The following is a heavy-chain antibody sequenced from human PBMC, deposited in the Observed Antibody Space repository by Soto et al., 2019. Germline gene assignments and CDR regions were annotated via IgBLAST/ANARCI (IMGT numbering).Heavy chain of an antibody. J-gene: IGHJ5*02. CDR3: VRDRYSSSGWLDP. CDR1: GDSVSSYSAA. V-gene: IGHV6-1*01. CDR2: TYYRSRFFS. Sequence: SQTLSLTCALSGDSVSSYSAAWNWIRQSPSGGLEWLGRTYYRSRFFSDYAESVKSRIIINPDTSKNQFSLQLKSVTPEDTAVYYCVRDRYSSSGWLDPWGQGTPVTVSS. D-gene: IGHD3-10*01.